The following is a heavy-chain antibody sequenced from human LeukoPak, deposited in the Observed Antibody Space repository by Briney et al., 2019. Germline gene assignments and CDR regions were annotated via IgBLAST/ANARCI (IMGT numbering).Heavy chain of an antibody. CDR1: GFTFSSYA. Sequence: PGGSLRLSCAASGFTFSSYAMSWVRQAPGKGLEWVSAISGSGGSTYYADSVKGRFTISRDNSKNTLYLQMNSLRAEDTAVYYCAKDPNYYDTNWFDPWGQGTLVTVSP. D-gene: IGHD3-22*01. CDR2: ISGSGGST. V-gene: IGHV3-23*01. J-gene: IGHJ5*02. CDR3: AKDPNYYDTNWFDP.